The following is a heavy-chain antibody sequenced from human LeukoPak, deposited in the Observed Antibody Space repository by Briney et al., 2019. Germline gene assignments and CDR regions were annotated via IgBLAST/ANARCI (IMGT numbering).Heavy chain of an antibody. J-gene: IGHJ6*03. CDR3: ARQPHYYYYMDV. Sequence: SETLSLTCTVSGGSISSSSYYWGWIRQPPGKGLEWIGTIYYSGSTYYNPSLKSRVIISVDTSKNQFSLKLSSVPAADTAVYYCARQPHYYYYMDVWGKGTTVTVS. CDR2: IYYSGST. CDR1: GGSISSSSYY. V-gene: IGHV4-39*01.